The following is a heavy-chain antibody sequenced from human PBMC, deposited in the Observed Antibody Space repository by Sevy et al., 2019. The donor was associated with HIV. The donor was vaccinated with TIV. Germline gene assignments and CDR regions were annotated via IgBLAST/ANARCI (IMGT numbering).Heavy chain of an antibody. Sequence: GGSLRLSCAASGFTFSSYWMSWVRQAPGKGLEWVANIKQDGSEKYYMASVKGRFTISRDNAKNSLYLQINSLRAEDTAMYYCARDCSSTSCLWGLDVWGQGTTVTVSS. CDR2: IKQDGSEK. CDR3: ARDCSSTSCLWGLDV. CDR1: GFTFSSYW. D-gene: IGHD2-2*01. V-gene: IGHV3-7*03. J-gene: IGHJ6*02.